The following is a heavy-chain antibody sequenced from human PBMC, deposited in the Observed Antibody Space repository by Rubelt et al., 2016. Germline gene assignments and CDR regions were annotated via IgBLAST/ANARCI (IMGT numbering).Heavy chain of an antibody. Sequence: QAPGKGLEWVSYISSSSSTIYYADSVKGRFTISRDNAKNSLYLQMNSLRAEDTAVYYCASPQSSIQLWYYGMDVWGQGTTVTVSS. CDR2: ISSSSSTI. V-gene: IGHV3-48*04. J-gene: IGHJ6*02. D-gene: IGHD5-18*01. CDR3: ASPQSSIQLWYYGMDV.